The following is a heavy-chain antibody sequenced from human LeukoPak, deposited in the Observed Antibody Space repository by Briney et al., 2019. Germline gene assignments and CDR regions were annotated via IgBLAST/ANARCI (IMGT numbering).Heavy chain of an antibody. CDR3: SRHIGSSAGDHFDY. CDR1: GGSFSGYY. CDR2: INHSGST. V-gene: IGHV4-34*01. D-gene: IGHD6-13*01. Sequence: SETLSLTCAVYGGSFSGYYWSWIRQPPGKGLEWIGEINHSGSTNYNPSLKSRVTISVDTSKNQFSLKLSSVTAADTAVYYCSRHIGSSAGDHFDYWGQGTLVTVSS. J-gene: IGHJ4*02.